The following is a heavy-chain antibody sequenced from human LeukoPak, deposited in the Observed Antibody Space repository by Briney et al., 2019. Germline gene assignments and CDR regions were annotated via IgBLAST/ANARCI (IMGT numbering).Heavy chain of an antibody. CDR1: GFTFSSYA. Sequence: GGSLRLSCAASGFTFSSYAMSWVRQAPGKGLEWVSAISGSSGSTYYADSVRGRFTISRDNSKNTLYLQMNSLRAEDTAVYYCAKAISSIVAGTYFDYWGQEPWSPSPQ. CDR2: ISGSSGST. V-gene: IGHV3-23*01. D-gene: IGHD6-19*01. J-gene: IGHJ4*01. CDR3: AKAISSIVAGTYFDY.